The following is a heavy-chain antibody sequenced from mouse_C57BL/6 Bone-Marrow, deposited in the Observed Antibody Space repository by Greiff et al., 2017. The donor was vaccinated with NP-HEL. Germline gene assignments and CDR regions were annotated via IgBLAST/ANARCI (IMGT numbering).Heavy chain of an antibody. J-gene: IGHJ4*01. CDR1: GFTFSDYY. CDR3: ASAYYSNYYAMDY. D-gene: IGHD2-5*01. Sequence: EVKLMESGGGLVQPGGSLKLSCAASGFTFSDYYMYWVRQTPEKRLEWVAYISTGGGSTYYPDTVKGRFTISSNNAKNTLYLQMSRLKSEDTAMYYCASAYYSNYYAMDYWGQGTSVTVSS. V-gene: IGHV5-12*01. CDR2: ISTGGGST.